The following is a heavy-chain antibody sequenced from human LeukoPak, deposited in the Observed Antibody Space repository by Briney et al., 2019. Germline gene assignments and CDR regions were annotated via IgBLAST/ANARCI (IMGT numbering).Heavy chain of an antibody. Sequence: ASVKVSCKASGYTFTGYYMHWVRQAPGQGLEWMGWINPNSGGTNYAQKFQGRVTMTRDMSTSTVYMELSSLRSEDTAVYYCARGAVAAADVDYWGQGTLVTVSS. CDR3: ARGAVAAADVDY. J-gene: IGHJ4*02. CDR2: INPNSGGT. D-gene: IGHD6-19*01. V-gene: IGHV1-2*02. CDR1: GYTFTGYY.